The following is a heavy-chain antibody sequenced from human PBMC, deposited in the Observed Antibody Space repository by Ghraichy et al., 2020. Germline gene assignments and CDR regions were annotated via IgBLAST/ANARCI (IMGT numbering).Heavy chain of an antibody. CDR1: GGSFSGYY. V-gene: IGHV4-34*01. J-gene: IGHJ6*03. Sequence: YAVYGGSFSGYYWSWIRQPPGKGLEWIGEINDSGSTNYNPSLKSRVTISVETSKNQVSLKLRSVTAADTAVYYCARRVVYFYMDVWGIGTTVTVSS. CDR3: ARRVVYFYMDV. CDR2: INDSGST. D-gene: IGHD3-10*01.